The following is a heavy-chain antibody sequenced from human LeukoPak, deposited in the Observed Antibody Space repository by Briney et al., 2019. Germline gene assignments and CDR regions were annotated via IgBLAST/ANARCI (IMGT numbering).Heavy chain of an antibody. V-gene: IGHV5-51*01. CDR3: GRLGRDSSIWNYFDY. CDR1: GYSFTSYW. CDR2: IYPGDSDT. Sequence: GESLKISCKGSGYSFTSYWIGWVRQMPGKGLEWMGIIYPGDSDTRYSPSFQGQVTISADKSISTAYLQWSSLKASDTAMYYCGRLGRDSSIWNYFDYWGRGTLVTVSS. J-gene: IGHJ4*02. D-gene: IGHD6-13*01.